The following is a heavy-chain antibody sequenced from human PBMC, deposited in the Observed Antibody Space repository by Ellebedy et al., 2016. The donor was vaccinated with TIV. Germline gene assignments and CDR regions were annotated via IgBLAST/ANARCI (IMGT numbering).Heavy chain of an antibody. Sequence: PGGSLRLSCAASGFTFRIYWMSWVRQAPGKGLEWVANINQAGSEKYYVDSVKGRFTISRDNAKNSLYLQMNSLRAEDTAVYYCARGPIVRGRSNHFPFDYWGQGALVTVSS. V-gene: IGHV3-7*01. CDR2: INQAGSEK. CDR3: ARGPIVRGRSNHFPFDY. D-gene: IGHD3-3*02. J-gene: IGHJ4*02. CDR1: GFTFRIYW.